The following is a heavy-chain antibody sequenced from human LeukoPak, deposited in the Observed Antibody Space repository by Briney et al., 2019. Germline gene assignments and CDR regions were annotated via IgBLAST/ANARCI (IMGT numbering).Heavy chain of an antibody. D-gene: IGHD4-17*01. CDR2: IKSKTDGGTT. CDR3: TTAGGAGDGYCY. Sequence: NPGGSLRLSCAASGFTFSNAWMSWFRQAPGKGLDWVGRIKSKTDGGTTDYAAPVKGRFTISRDDSKNTLYLQMNSLKTEDTAVYYCTTAGGAGDGYCYWGQGTLVTVSS. J-gene: IGHJ4*02. V-gene: IGHV3-15*01. CDR1: GFTFSNAW.